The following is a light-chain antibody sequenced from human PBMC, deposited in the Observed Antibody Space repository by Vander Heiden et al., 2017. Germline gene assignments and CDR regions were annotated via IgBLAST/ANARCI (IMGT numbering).Light chain of an antibody. CDR3: QTWGTGILV. CDR2: VSSDGSH. J-gene: IGLJ1*01. V-gene: IGLV4-69*01. Sequence: QVVLTQSPSASASLGASVKLTCTLSSGHSSYAIAWLQQQPEKGPRYLMKVSSDGSHNKVEGIPDRFSGSSSGAERYLTISSLRSEDEADYYCQTWGTGILVFGTGTKVTVL. CDR1: SGHSSYA.